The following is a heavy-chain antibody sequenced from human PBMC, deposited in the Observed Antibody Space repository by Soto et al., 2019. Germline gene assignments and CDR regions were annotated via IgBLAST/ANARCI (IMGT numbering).Heavy chain of an antibody. CDR2: ISGSGGTI. D-gene: IGHD3-22*01. Sequence: PGGSLRLSCAASGFTFSSYAMSWVRQAPGKGLEWVSAISGSGGTIEYAAPVKGRFTISRDDSENMLYLQMNSLKTEDTAVYYCATVGWVSSGYPSWGQGTQVTVSS. J-gene: IGHJ4*02. CDR1: GFTFSSYA. CDR3: ATVGWVSSGYPS. V-gene: IGHV3-23*01.